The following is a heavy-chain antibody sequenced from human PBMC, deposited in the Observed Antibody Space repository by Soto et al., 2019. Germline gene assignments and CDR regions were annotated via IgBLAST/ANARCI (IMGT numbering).Heavy chain of an antibody. J-gene: IGHJ4*02. CDR3: ARDGYCSGGSCYSVPVFDY. Sequence: QVQLVESGGGVVQPGRSLRLSCAASGFTFSSYGMHWVRQAPGKGLEWVAVIWYDGSNKYYADSVKGRFTISRDNSKKTMYWQMNSLRAEDTAVYYCARDGYCSGGSCYSVPVFDYWGQGTLVTVSS. CDR2: IWYDGSNK. D-gene: IGHD2-15*01. V-gene: IGHV3-33*01. CDR1: GFTFSSYG.